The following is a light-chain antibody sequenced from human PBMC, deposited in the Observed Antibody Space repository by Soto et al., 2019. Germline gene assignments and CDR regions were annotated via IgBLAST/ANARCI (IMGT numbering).Light chain of an antibody. CDR1: ESVHSN. J-gene: IGKJ3*01. CDR2: YAS. CDR3: KHYSNSHPT. V-gene: IGKV3-15*01. Sequence: EMVMTQSPATLSVSPGERVTLSCRASESVHSNLACYQQKPGQGPSLLIYYASTRDTGVPGRFSGSGSGTEFPLTISTLQSEDFGVYYCKHYSNSHPTFGPRTKVKIK.